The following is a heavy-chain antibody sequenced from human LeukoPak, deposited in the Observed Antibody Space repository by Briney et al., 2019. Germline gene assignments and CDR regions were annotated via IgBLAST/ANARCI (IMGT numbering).Heavy chain of an antibody. V-gene: IGHV1-2*02. J-gene: IGHJ4*02. CDR3: AREEGNDYYEY. CDR1: GYTFTGYY. Sequence: ASVKVSCKASGYTFTGYYIVWVRQAPGQGLEWMGWINPNSGATYYAQKFQGRVTMARDASISTAYMELSRLTSDDTAVYYCAREEGNDYYEYWGQGTMVTVSS. CDR2: INPNSGAT.